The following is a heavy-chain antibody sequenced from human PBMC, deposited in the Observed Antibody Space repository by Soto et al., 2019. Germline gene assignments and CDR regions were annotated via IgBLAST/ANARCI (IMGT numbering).Heavy chain of an antibody. CDR2: ISGGGGST. CDR1: GFIFSTYG. CDR3: AKGRVAYDMDV. J-gene: IGHJ6*02. Sequence: EVQLLESGGGLVQPGGSLRLSCAASGFIFSTYGMSWVRQAPGKGLEWVSSISGGGGSTCHADSVKGRFTISRDNSKSTLYLQMSSLRAEDTAVYYCAKGRVAYDMDVWGQGTTVTVSS. V-gene: IGHV3-23*01.